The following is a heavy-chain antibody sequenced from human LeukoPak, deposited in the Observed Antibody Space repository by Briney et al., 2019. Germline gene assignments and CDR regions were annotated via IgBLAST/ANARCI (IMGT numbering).Heavy chain of an antibody. CDR2: INTNSGGT. Sequence: ASVKVSCKASGYTFTVNYMHWVRQAPGQGLEWTGWINTNSGGTNYAQKLQGRVTMTRDTSISTAYMELSRLTSDDTAVYYCARDFYYSGSGAFDLWGQGALVTVSS. V-gene: IGHV1-2*02. CDR1: GYTFTVNY. J-gene: IGHJ4*02. CDR3: ARDFYYSGSGAFDL. D-gene: IGHD3-10*01.